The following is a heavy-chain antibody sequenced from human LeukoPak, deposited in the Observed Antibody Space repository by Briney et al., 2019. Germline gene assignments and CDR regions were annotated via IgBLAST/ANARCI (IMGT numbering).Heavy chain of an antibody. J-gene: IGHJ4*02. D-gene: IGHD2-21*02. CDR2: IIQDGSEK. V-gene: IGHV3-7*01. CDR3: ARTRRVAVTATHPYYFDY. Sequence: ETLSLTCAVSAGSISSRNWWSWVRQAPGKGLEWVANIIQDGSEKYYVDSVKGRFTISRDNAKNSLYLQMNSLRAEDTAVYYCARTRRVAVTATHPYYFDYWGQGTLVTVSS. CDR1: AGSISSRNW.